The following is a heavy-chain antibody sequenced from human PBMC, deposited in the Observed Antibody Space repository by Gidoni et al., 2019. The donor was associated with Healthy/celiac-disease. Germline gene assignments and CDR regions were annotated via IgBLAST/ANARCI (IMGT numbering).Heavy chain of an antibody. J-gene: IGHJ4*02. CDR3: ARDRGGYNYNLPRGYDY. D-gene: IGHD5-12*01. CDR2: IIPICGTA. V-gene: IGHV1-69*06. CDR1: GGTLSSYA. Sequence: VQLVQSGAEVKKPGSSVKVSCKASGGTLSSYAISWVRQAPGQGLEWMGGIIPICGTANYAQKFQGRVTITADKSTSTAYMELSSLRSEDTAVYYCARDRGGYNYNLPRGYDYWGQGTLVTVSS.